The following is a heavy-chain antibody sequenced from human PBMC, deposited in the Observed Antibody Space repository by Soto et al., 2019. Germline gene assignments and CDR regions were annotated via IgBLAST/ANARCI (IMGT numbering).Heavy chain of an antibody. CDR1: GYTFTSSG. CDR2: ISAHNGNT. D-gene: IGHD1-1*01. CDR3: ARGRYGDY. Sequence: QVHLVQSGAEVKKPGASVKVSCKCSGYTFTSSGITWVRQAPGQGLEWMGWISAHNGNTDYAQKVQGRVTVTRDTSTSTAYMELRSLRSDDTAVYYCARGRYGDYWGQGALVTVSS. J-gene: IGHJ4*02. V-gene: IGHV1-18*01.